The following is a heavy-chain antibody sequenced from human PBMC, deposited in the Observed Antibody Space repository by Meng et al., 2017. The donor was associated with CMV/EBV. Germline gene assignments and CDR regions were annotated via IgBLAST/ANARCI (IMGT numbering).Heavy chain of an antibody. CDR1: FSSYG. V-gene: IGHV3-33*06. Sequence: FSSYGMHWVRQAPGKGLEWVAVIWYDGSNKYYADSVKGRFTISRDNSKSTLYLQMNSLRAEDTAVYYCAKDFSYYYGSGSSVGYFDYWGQGTLVTVSS. D-gene: IGHD3-10*01. CDR3: AKDFSYYYGSGSSVGYFDY. J-gene: IGHJ4*02. CDR2: IWYDGSNK.